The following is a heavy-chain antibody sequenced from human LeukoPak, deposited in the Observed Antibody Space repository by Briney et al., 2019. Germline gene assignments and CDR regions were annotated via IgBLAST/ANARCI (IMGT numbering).Heavy chain of an antibody. D-gene: IGHD2-2*02. V-gene: IGHV3-23*01. Sequence: GGSLRLSCAASGFTFSSYAMSWVRQAPGKGLEWASAISGSGGSTYYADSVKGRFTISRDNSKNTLYLQMNSLRAEDTAVYYCAKSGSRYCSSTSCYTADYWGQGTLVTVSS. J-gene: IGHJ4*02. CDR2: ISGSGGST. CDR1: GFTFSSYA. CDR3: AKSGSRYCSSTSCYTADY.